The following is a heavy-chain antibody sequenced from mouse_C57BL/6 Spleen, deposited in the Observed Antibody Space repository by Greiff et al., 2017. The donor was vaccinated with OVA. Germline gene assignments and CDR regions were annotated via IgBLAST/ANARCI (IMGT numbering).Heavy chain of an antibody. D-gene: IGHD1-1*01. J-gene: IGHJ2*01. CDR1: GYTFTDHT. Sequence: VKLMESDAELVKPGASVKISCKVSGYTFTDHTIHWMKQRPEQGLEWIGYIYPRDGSTKYNEKFKGKATLTADKSSSTAYMQLNSLTSEDSAVYFCARRLLRDCYFDYWGQGTTLTVSS. CDR3: ARRLLRDCYFDY. V-gene: IGHV1-78*01. CDR2: IYPRDGST.